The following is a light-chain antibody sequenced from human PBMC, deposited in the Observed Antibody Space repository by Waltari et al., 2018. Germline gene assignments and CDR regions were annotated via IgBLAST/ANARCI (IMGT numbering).Light chain of an antibody. CDR3: QQYNEWPPLA. Sequence: EIVMTQSPATLSVSPGERATLSCRASQSISRHLAWDQQKPGQAPRLLIYGASTRATDVPARFSGSGSGTEFTLTISSLQSEDFAVYYCQQYNEWPPLAFGGGTKVEIK. CDR2: GAS. J-gene: IGKJ4*01. V-gene: IGKV3-15*01. CDR1: QSISRH.